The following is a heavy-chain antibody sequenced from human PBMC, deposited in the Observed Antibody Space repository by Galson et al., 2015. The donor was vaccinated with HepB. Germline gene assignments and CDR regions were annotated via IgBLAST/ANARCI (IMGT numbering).Heavy chain of an antibody. CDR2: IWYDGSNK. J-gene: IGHJ6*02. D-gene: IGHD3-3*01. CDR3: ARDLIRKGWYYDFWRYYYGMDV. CDR1: GFTFSSYG. Sequence: SLRLSCAASGFTFSSYGMHWVRQAPGKGLEWVAVIWYDGSNKYYADSVKGRFTISRDNSKNTLYLQMNSLRAEDTAVYYCARDLIRKGWYYDFWRYYYGMDVWGQGTTVTVSS. V-gene: IGHV3-33*01.